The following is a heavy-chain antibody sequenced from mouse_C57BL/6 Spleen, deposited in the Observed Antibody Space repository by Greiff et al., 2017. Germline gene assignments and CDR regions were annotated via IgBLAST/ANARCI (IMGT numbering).Heavy chain of an antibody. Sequence: QVQLQQPGAELVMPGASVKLSCKASGYTFTSYWMHWVKQRPGQGLEWIGEIDTSDSYTNYNQKFKGKSTLTVDKSSSTAYMQLSRLTAEDSAVYYCSRGYGKGYFCYWGQGTTLTVSS. CDR3: SRGYGKGYFCY. D-gene: IGHD2-10*02. CDR2: IDTSDSYT. J-gene: IGHJ2*01. V-gene: IGHV1-69*01. CDR1: GYTFTSYW.